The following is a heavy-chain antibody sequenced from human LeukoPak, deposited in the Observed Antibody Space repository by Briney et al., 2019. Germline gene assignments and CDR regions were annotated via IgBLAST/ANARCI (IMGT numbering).Heavy chain of an antibody. CDR2: ISSSSSTI. D-gene: IGHD3-10*01. V-gene: IGHV3-48*01. CDR1: GFTFSTHS. J-gene: IGHJ4*02. CDR3: ARVGGYYGSGSYYNPFDY. Sequence: GGSLRLSCAASGFTFSTHSMNWVRQAPGKGLEWVSYISSSSSTIYYADSVKGRFTISRDNAKNSLYLQMNSLRAEDTAVYYCARVGGYYGSGSYYNPFDYWGQGTLVTVSS.